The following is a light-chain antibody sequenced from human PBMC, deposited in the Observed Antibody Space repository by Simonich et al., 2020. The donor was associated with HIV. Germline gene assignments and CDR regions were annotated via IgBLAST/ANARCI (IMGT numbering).Light chain of an antibody. V-gene: IGKV4-1*01. CDR1: QSVLYSSNNKNY. J-gene: IGKJ1*01. CDR3: QQYYSTPGT. CDR2: WAT. Sequence: DIVMTQSPDSLAVSLGERATINCKSSQSVLYSSNNKNYLAWYQQNTGQPPKLLVYWATTRESGVPDRFSGSGSGTDFTLTISSLQAEDVAVYYCQQYYSTPGTFGQGTKVEIK.